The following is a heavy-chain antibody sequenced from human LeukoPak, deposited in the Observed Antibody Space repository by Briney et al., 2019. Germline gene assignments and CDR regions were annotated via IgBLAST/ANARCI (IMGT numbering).Heavy chain of an antibody. CDR1: GFTFSSYA. D-gene: IGHD3-16*01. CDR2: ISGSGGST. Sequence: GGSRRLSCAASGFTFSSYAMSWVRQAPGKGLEWVSAISGSGGSTYYADSVKGRFTISRDNSKNTLYLQMNSLRAEDTAVYYCANRFGGAIGPFDYWGQGTPVTVSS. J-gene: IGHJ4*02. CDR3: ANRFGGAIGPFDY. V-gene: IGHV3-23*01.